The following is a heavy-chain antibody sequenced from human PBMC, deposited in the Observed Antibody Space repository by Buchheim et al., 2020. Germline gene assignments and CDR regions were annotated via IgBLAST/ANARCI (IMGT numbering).Heavy chain of an antibody. J-gene: IGHJ4*02. Sequence: QVQLQQWGAGLLKPSETLSPTCAVYGGPFSGYYWSWIRQSPGKGLEWIGEVNHSGTTKYNPSFKSRVTISVDTSKNQFSLNLNSVTAADTAVYYCARGPKYYYDSSGYYKFDYWGQGIL. CDR2: VNHSGTT. CDR3: ARGPKYYYDSSGYYKFDY. D-gene: IGHD3-22*01. CDR1: GGPFSGYY. V-gene: IGHV4-34*01.